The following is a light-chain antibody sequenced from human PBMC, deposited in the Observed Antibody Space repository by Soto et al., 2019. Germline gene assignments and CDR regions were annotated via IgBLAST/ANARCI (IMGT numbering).Light chain of an antibody. CDR3: KQLNSYPRA. CDR2: AAS. CDR1: QGIGSY. Sequence: DIQLTQSPSFLSASVGDRVTITCRASQGIGSYLAWYQQKPGKAPKLLIYAASTLQSGVPSRFSGSGSGTEFTLTISSLQPEDFATYDCKQLNSYPRAFGGGTKVEIK. J-gene: IGKJ4*01. V-gene: IGKV1-9*01.